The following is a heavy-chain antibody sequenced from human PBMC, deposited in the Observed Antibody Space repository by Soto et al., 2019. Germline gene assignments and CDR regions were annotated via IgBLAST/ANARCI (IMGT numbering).Heavy chain of an antibody. CDR1: GGSISSSSYY. CDR3: AIVVTFGMDV. J-gene: IGHJ6*02. CDR2: IYYSGST. Sequence: SETLSLTCTVSGGSISSSSYYWGWIRQPPGKGLEWIGSIYYSGSTYYNPSLKSRVTISVDTSKNQFSLKLSSVTAADTAVYYCAIVVTFGMDVWGQGTTVTVPS. D-gene: IGHD3-22*01. V-gene: IGHV4-39*01.